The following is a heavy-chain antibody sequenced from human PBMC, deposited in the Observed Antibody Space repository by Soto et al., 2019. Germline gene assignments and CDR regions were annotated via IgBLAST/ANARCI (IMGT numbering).Heavy chain of an antibody. D-gene: IGHD6-19*01. J-gene: IGHJ3*02. CDR1: GGSLTGYY. Sequence: PSETLSLTCVVYGGSLTGYYWSWIRQPPGRGLEWNGEINPTGSPKYNPSLMSRVTISVDTSKNQFSMKLSSVTAADTAVFYCARSREQWLVDAFDIWGQGTMVTVSS. CDR2: INPTGSP. V-gene: IGHV4-34*01. CDR3: ARSREQWLVDAFDI.